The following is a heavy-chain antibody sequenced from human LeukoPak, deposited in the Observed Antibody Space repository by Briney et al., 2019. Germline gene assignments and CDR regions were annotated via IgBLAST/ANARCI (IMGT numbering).Heavy chain of an antibody. J-gene: IGHJ4*02. CDR3: ARDLSSTSNWELDC. D-gene: IGHD7-27*01. CDR2: INPNSGVT. V-gene: IGHV1-2*06. Sequence: ASVKVSCKASGYTVSDYFIHWVRQAPAQGLEWMGRINPNSGVTEYAHNFQGRVTMTRDTSISVSYMELNRLTSDDTAVYYCARDLSSTSNWELDCWGQGTLVTVSS. CDR1: GYTVSDYF.